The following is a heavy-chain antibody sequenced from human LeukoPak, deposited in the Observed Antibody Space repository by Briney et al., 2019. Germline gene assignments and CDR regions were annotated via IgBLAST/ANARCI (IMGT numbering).Heavy chain of an antibody. V-gene: IGHV1-8*03. D-gene: IGHD2-2*01. Sequence: ASVKVSCKASGYTFTSYDINWVRQATGQGLEWMGWMNPNSGNTGYAQKSQGRVTITRNTSISTAYMELSSLRSEDTAVYYCARVIENCSSTSCYLPGGDDAFDIWGQGTMVTVSS. CDR3: ARVIENCSSTSCYLPGGDDAFDI. CDR2: MNPNSGNT. J-gene: IGHJ3*02. CDR1: GYTFTSYD.